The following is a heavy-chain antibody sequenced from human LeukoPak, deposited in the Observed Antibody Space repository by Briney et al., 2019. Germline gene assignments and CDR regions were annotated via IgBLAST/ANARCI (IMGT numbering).Heavy chain of an antibody. CDR2: ISYDGSNK. Sequence: GGSLRLSCAASGFTFSSYAMHWVRQAPGKGLEWVAVISYDGSNKYYADSVKGRFTISRDNSKDTLYLQMNSLRAEDTAVYYCARDFDRELLGYFDYWGQGTLVTVSS. CDR1: GFTFSSYA. CDR3: ARDFDRELLGYFDY. D-gene: IGHD1-26*01. J-gene: IGHJ4*02. V-gene: IGHV3-30*04.